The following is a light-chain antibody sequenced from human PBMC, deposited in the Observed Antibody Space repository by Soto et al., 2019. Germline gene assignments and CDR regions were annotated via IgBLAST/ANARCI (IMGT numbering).Light chain of an antibody. J-gene: IGKJ2*01. CDR1: QSVNNNY. CDR2: GAS. CDR3: QQYGSAQYT. Sequence: EIVLTQSPGTLSLSPGERATLSCRASQSVNNNYLAWYQQKPGQAPRLLIYGASSMATGIPDRLSGSGSGTVFALTISRLEPEDFAVYYCQQYGSAQYTFGQGTQLEIK. V-gene: IGKV3-20*01.